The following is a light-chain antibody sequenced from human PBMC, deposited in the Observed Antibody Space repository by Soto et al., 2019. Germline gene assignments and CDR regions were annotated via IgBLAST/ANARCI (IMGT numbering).Light chain of an antibody. J-gene: IGKJ3*01. V-gene: IGKV1D-13*01. Sequence: AIQLTQSPSSLSASVGDRVTITCRASQGISSALAWYQQKPGKAPKLLIYEASSLESGVPSRFSGSGSGTDFTLTISSLQPEDFATYYCQQFNNYLFTFGPGTKVDIK. CDR3: QQFNNYLFT. CDR2: EAS. CDR1: QGISSA.